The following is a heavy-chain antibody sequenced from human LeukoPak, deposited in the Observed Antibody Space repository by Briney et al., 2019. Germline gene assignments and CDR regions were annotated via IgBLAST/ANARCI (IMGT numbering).Heavy chain of an antibody. Sequence: SGGTXRSYXXSXGGXAPGEXXEWVPNLQQDGSEKYYVDSVKGRFTISRDNAKNSLYLQMNSLRAEDTAVYYCARDRLPSDYWGQGTLVTVSS. J-gene: IGHJ4*02. D-gene: IGHD5/OR15-5a*01. CDR2: LQQDGSEK. CDR3: ARDRLPSDY. V-gene: IGHV3-7*01. CDR1: GGTXRSYX.